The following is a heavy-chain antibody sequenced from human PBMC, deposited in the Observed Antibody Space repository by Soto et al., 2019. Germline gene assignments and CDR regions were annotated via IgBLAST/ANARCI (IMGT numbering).Heavy chain of an antibody. CDR2: INPNSGGT. Sequence: ASVTVSCKASGYTFTGYYMHWVRQAPGQGLEWMGWINPNSGGTNYAQKFQGRVTMTRDTSISTAYMELSRLRSDDTAVYYCAGDRGGLHDFWSGYYVYWGQGTLVTVSS. CDR1: GYTFTGYY. D-gene: IGHD3-3*01. J-gene: IGHJ4*02. CDR3: AGDRGGLHDFWSGYYVY. V-gene: IGHV1-2*02.